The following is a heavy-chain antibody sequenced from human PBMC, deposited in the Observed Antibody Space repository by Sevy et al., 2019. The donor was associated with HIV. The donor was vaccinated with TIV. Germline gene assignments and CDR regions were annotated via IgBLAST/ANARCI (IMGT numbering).Heavy chain of an antibody. CDR3: ASLVTSSSWYSFDY. D-gene: IGHD6-13*01. Sequence: SETLSLTCAVSGYSISSGYYWGWIRQPPGKGLEWIVSIYHSGSTYYNPSLKSRVTISVDTSKNQFSLKLSSVTAADTAVYYCASLVTSSSWYSFDYWGQGTLVTVSS. CDR1: GYSISSGYY. V-gene: IGHV4-38-2*01. J-gene: IGHJ4*02. CDR2: IYHSGST.